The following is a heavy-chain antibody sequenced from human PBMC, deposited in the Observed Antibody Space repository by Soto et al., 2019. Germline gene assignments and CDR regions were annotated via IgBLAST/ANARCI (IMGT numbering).Heavy chain of an antibody. CDR1: GFTLITYA. J-gene: IGHJ4*02. V-gene: IGHV3-64D*06. CDR2: ISSYGDST. Sequence: GGSLRLSCSVSGFTLITYAMHWVRQAPGKGLEYVASISSYGDSTYYADSVKGRFTISRDNSKNTLSLQMSSLRTDDTAMYYCVKDRYVDSWGQGTLVTVSS. CDR3: VKDRYVDS.